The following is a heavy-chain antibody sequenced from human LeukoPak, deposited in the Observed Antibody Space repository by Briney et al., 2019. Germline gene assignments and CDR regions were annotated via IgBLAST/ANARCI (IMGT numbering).Heavy chain of an antibody. J-gene: IGHJ6*02. D-gene: IGHD5-12*01. CDR2: INPDGREK. CDR3: ARSRRVGTSPFYGTDV. V-gene: IGHV3-7*04. CDR1: GITFSGAY. Sequence: GGSLRLSCAASGITFSGAYMTWVRQAPGKGLEWVANINPDGREKSYVDSVKGRFTISRDNAKDSLYLQMNSLRAEDTAVYYCARSRRVGTSPFYGTDVWGQGTTVTVSS.